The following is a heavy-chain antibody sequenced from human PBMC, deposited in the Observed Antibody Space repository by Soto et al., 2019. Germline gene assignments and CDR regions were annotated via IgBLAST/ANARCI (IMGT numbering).Heavy chain of an antibody. V-gene: IGHV3-23*01. CDR1: GFTFSSYA. Sequence: VQLLDSGGGLVQPGGSLRLSCAASGFTFSSYAMNWVRQAPGKGLEGVSVISDSGDSTYYADSVKGRFTISRDNSKTTLYLQMNSLRTEDTAVYYCARRGPGTYFDYWGQGTLVTVSS. CDR2: ISDSGDST. D-gene: IGHD6-13*01. J-gene: IGHJ4*02. CDR3: ARRGPGTYFDY.